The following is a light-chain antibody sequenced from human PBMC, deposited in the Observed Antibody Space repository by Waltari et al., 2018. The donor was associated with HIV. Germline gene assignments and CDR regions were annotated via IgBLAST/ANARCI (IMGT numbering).Light chain of an antibody. CDR2: EVS. J-gene: IGLJ3*02. CDR1: NSDIGYYNY. CDR3: SSLTNSATLSVL. V-gene: IGLV2-14*01. Sequence: HFALTQPASVSGSPGQSITVSCTGTNSDIGYYNYVSWYQQHPGKAPKLIIYEVSNRPSGVSNRFSGSKSGNTASLTISGLQAEDEADYFCSSLTNSATLSVLFGGGTKLTVL.